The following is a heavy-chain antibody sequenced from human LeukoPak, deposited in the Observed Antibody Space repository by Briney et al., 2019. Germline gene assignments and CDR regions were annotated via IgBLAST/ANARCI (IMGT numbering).Heavy chain of an antibody. V-gene: IGHV3-30*18. CDR1: GFIFSSYG. CDR2: ISYDGSNK. CDR3: AKGPSTGLNYYYYYGMDV. Sequence: GGSLRLSCAASGFIFSSYGMHWVRQAPGKGLEWVAVISYDGSNKYYADSVKGRFTISRDNSKNTLYLQMNSLRAEDTAVYYCAKGPSTGLNYYYYYGMDVWGQGTTVTVSS. J-gene: IGHJ6*02. D-gene: IGHD2-8*01.